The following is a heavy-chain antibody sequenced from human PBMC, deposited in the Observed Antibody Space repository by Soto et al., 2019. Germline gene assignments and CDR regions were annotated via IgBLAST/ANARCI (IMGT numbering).Heavy chain of an antibody. CDR3: ARNAAYDSVWGKSDGSDY. V-gene: IGHV4-39*01. CDR1: CGSISSNSYY. D-gene: IGHD3-16*01. J-gene: IGHJ4*02. CDR2: MYYSGAT. Sequence: QLQLQESGPGLVKPSETLSLACTVSCGSISSNSYYWDWIRQPPGKGLEWIGSMYYSGATYHNPSLKSRVTISVDTSNNQFALHLSSVTAANAAVYYCARNAAYDSVWGKSDGSDYWGQGTLVTVSS.